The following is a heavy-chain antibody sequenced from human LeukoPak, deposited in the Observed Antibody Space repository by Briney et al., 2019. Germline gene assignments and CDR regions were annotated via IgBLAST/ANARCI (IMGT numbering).Heavy chain of an antibody. CDR1: GGSFSGYY. CDR3: ASGVYGDYWVCDY. Sequence: SETLSLTCAVYGGSFSGYYWSWIRQPPGKGLEWIGEINHSGSTNYNPSLKSRVTMSVDTSKSQFSLKLSSVTAADTAVYYCASGVYGDYWVCDYWGQGTLVTVSS. CDR2: INHSGST. J-gene: IGHJ4*02. V-gene: IGHV4-34*01. D-gene: IGHD4-17*01.